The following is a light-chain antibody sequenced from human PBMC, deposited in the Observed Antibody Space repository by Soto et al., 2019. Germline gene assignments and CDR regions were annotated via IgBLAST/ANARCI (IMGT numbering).Light chain of an antibody. CDR2: GAS. V-gene: IGKV3-20*01. Sequence: EIVLTQSPGTLSLSPGERATLSCRASQSVSSSYLAWYQQKPGQAPRLLIYGASSRATGIPDRFSGSGSGTDFTLTISRLEPEDGAGYDCQQYGSAPPTWTFGQGTKVEIK. J-gene: IGKJ1*01. CDR1: QSVSSSY. CDR3: QQYGSAPPTWT.